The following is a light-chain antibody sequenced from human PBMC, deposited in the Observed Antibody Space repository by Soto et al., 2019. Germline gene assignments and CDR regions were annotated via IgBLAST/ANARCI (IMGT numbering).Light chain of an antibody. J-gene: IGKJ4*01. CDR3: QHYDNLPLT. CDR1: QDISDY. Sequence: DIQMTQSPSSLSASVGDRVTITCQASQDISDYFNWYQQKPGKAPKLLIYDASNLATGVPSRFSGSRSGTDFTFTITSLQPEHIATYYCQHYDNLPLTFGGGTKVDIK. V-gene: IGKV1-33*01. CDR2: DAS.